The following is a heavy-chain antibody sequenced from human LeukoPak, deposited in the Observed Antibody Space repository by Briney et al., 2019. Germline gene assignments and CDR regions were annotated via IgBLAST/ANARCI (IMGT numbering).Heavy chain of an antibody. V-gene: IGHV3-11*01. Sequence: PGGSLRLSCAASGFTFSDYYMSWIRQAPGEGLEGVSYISSSGSTIYYAVSVKGRFTISRDNAKNSLYLQMNSLRAEDTAVYYCAREVADRSPFDYWGQGTLVTVSS. D-gene: IGHD2-15*01. CDR2: ISSSGSTI. CDR1: GFTFSDYY. J-gene: IGHJ4*02. CDR3: AREVADRSPFDY.